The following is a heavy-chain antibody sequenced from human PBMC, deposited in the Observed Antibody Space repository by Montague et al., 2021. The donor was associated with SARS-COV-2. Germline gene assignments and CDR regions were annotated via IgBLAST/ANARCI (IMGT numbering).Heavy chain of an antibody. CDR1: GFTFSSYA. CDR3: ATSRFLEWLFTMDGTFDY. J-gene: IGHJ4*02. CDR2: ISGSGGST. Sequence: SLRLSCAASGFTFSSYAMSWVRQAPGKGLEWVSAISGSGGSTYYADSVKGRFTISRDNSKNTLYLQMNSLRAEDTAVYYCATSRFLEWLFTMDGTFDYWGQGTLVTVPS. V-gene: IGHV3-23*01. D-gene: IGHD3-3*01.